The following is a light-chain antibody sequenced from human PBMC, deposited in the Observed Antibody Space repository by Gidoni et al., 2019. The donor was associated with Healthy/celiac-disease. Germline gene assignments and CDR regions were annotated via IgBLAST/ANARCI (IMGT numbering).Light chain of an antibody. J-gene: IGKJ4*01. Sequence: DIQMTQAPSSLSASVGDRVTITCRASQGISNYLAWYQQKPGKVPKLLIFTASTLHSGVPSLFSGSGSGTDFNLTISSLQPEAVATYYCQKYNSAPLTFGGGTKVEIK. CDR1: QGISNY. V-gene: IGKV1-27*01. CDR3: QKYNSAPLT. CDR2: TAS.